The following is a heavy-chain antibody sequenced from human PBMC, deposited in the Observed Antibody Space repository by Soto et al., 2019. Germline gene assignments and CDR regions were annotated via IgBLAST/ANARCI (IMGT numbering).Heavy chain of an antibody. D-gene: IGHD3-10*01. CDR2: IYWDDDQ. CDR1: GFSFSVNGVA. CDR3: AHKRDVSRGFKY. J-gene: IGHJ4*02. V-gene: IGHV2-5*02. Sequence: QITLKESGPTLVKPTQTLTLTCTFSGFSFSVNGVAVGWFRQPPEQALEWLALIYWDDDQRYNPSLKDRLTSTKDTSRNQVVLTMTNMDPVDTATYYCAHKRDVSRGFKYWGQGTLVTVSS.